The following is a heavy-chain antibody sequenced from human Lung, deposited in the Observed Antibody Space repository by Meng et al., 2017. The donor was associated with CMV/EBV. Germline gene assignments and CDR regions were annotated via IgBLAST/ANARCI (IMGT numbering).Heavy chain of an antibody. J-gene: IGHJ4*02. D-gene: IGHD3-22*01. Sequence: SLKIPXAASGFTFNNFALHWVRQAPGKGLEWLAVVSFDGSDRYYADSLKGRFTISRDNSKNTLYLQMNSLRPEDTAVYHCAREPRKSLKVVVVGTFESWGRGTLVTVSS. CDR1: GFTFNNFA. CDR3: AREPRKSLKVVVVGTFES. V-gene: IGHV3-30*04. CDR2: VSFDGSDR.